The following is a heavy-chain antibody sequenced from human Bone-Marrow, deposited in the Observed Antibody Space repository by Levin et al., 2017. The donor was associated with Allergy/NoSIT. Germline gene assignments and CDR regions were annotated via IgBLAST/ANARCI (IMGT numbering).Heavy chain of an antibody. Sequence: SETLSLTCTVSGGSISSSSYYWGWIRQPPGKGLEWIGSIYYSGSTYYNPSLKSRVTISVDTSKNQFSLKLSSVTAADTAVYYCARGYSSGWYHRFLVGATPTLDTSFDYWGQGTLVTVSS. J-gene: IGHJ4*02. D-gene: IGHD6-19*01. CDR3: ARGYSSGWYHRFLVGATPTLDTSFDY. CDR1: GGSISSSSYY. V-gene: IGHV4-39*07. CDR2: IYYSGST.